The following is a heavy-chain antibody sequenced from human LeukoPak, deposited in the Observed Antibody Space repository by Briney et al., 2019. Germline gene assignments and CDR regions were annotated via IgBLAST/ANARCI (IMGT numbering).Heavy chain of an antibody. CDR3: ARLGNLRVTIFGVVPDY. J-gene: IGHJ4*02. CDR2: IYHSGST. Sequence: SETLSLTCTVSGGSISSSSYYWGWIRQPPGKGLEWIESIYHSGSTYYNPSLKSRVTISVDTSKNQFSLKLSSVTAADTAVYYCARLGNLRVTIFGVVPDYWGQGTLVTVSS. V-gene: IGHV4-39*07. CDR1: GGSISSSSYY. D-gene: IGHD3-3*01.